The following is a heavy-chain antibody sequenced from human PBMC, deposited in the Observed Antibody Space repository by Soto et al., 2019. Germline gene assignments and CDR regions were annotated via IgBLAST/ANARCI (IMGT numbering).Heavy chain of an antibody. CDR1: GYTFTSFF. Sequence: QVQLVQSATEVKKPGASVTVSCKAFGYTFTSFFIHWIRQAPGQGLEWLGTINPSGGYTRVAQKLEDRLTMTTDTSTNTVFMALSGLKSDDAALYYCARAAYSGPDYWGQGTRVIVSS. J-gene: IGHJ4*02. CDR3: ARAAYSGPDY. D-gene: IGHD4-4*01. CDR2: INPSGGYT. V-gene: IGHV1-46*04.